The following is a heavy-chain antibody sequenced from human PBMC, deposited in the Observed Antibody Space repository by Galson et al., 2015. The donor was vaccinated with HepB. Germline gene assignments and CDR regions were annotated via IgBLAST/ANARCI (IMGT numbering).Heavy chain of an antibody. J-gene: IGHJ4*02. D-gene: IGHD5-12*01. CDR3: ARGIWEYSGYDKSPFDY. V-gene: IGHV3-21*01. CDR2: ISSSSSYI. Sequence: LRLSCAASGFTFSSYSMNWVRQAPGKGLEWVSSISSSSSYIYYADSVKGRFTISRDNAKNSLYLQMNSLRAEDTAVYYCARGIWEYSGYDKSPFDYWGQGTLVTVSS. CDR1: GFTFSSYS.